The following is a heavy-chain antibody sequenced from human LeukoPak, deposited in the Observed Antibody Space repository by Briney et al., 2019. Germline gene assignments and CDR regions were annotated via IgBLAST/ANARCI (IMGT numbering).Heavy chain of an antibody. Sequence: ASVKVSCKASGYTFTSYGISWVRQAPGQGLEWMGWISAYNGNTNYAQKLQGRVTMTTDTSTSTAYMELRSLRSDDTAVYYCARDLDIVATSYNYYGMDVWGQGTTVTVSS. J-gene: IGHJ6*02. CDR3: ARDLDIVATSYNYYGMDV. CDR1: GYTFTSYG. CDR2: ISAYNGNT. V-gene: IGHV1-18*01. D-gene: IGHD5-12*01.